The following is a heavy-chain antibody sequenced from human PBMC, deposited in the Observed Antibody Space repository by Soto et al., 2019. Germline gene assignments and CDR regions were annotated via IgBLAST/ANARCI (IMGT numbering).Heavy chain of an antibody. CDR1: GGTFCSYA. CDR2: IIPIFGTA. J-gene: IGHJ6*02. D-gene: IGHD2-15*01. CDR3: ARGGGGPYYYYGMDV. V-gene: IGHV1-69*13. Sequence: SVKVSCKASGGTFCSYAISWVRQAPGQGLEWMGGIIPIFGTAKYAQKFQGRDTTTADESTSTAYMQLSSLRSEDTAVYYCARGGGGPYYYYGMDVWGQGTTVTVSS.